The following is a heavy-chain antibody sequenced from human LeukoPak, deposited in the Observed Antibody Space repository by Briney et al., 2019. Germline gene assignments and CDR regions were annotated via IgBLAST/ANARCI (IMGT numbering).Heavy chain of an antibody. CDR3: ARGGGARLRNPFDY. CDR1: GYTFSSYP. J-gene: IGHJ4*02. V-gene: IGHV7-4-1*02. CDR2: IDTNTGNP. D-gene: IGHD3-16*01. Sequence: ASAKVSCKASGYTFSSYPMIWVRQAPGQGLEWMGCIDTNTGNPSNAQGFTGRFVFSLETSVSTTFLHINNLKADDTAVYYCARGGGARLRNPFDYWGQGTLVTVSS.